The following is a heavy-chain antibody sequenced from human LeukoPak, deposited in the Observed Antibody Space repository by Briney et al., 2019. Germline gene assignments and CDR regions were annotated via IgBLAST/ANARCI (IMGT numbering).Heavy chain of an antibody. D-gene: IGHD3-22*01. Sequence: GGSLRLSCAASGFTFSSFTMSWVRRVPGKGLEWVSAISGSGSSTYYADSVKGRFTISRDNSKNTLYLQMNGLRAEDTAVYYCAGTYYFDSNDYYPVYWGQGTLVTVSS. CDR2: ISGSGSST. J-gene: IGHJ4*02. CDR3: AGTYYFDSNDYYPVY. CDR1: GFTFSSFT. V-gene: IGHV3-23*01.